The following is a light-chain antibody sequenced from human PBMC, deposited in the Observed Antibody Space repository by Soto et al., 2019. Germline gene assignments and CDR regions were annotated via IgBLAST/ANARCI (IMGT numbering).Light chain of an antibody. Sequence: EIVMTQSPATLSVSPGERATLSCRASQSVSSKLGWYQQKPGQAPRLLIYGASIRATGIPARFSGSGSGTEFTLTISSLQSEDFAVYYGQQYNNWPRTFGPGTKVDIK. V-gene: IGKV3-15*01. CDR2: GAS. CDR1: QSVSSK. CDR3: QQYNNWPRT. J-gene: IGKJ3*01.